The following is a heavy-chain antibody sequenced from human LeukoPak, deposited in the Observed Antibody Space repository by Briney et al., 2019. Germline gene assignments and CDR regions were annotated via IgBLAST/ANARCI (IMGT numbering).Heavy chain of an antibody. CDR1: GGSFSGYY. CDR3: ARGRLFFDY. J-gene: IGHJ4*02. V-gene: IGHV4-34*01. Sequence: SETLSLTCAVYGGSFSGYYWSWICQPPGKGLEWIGEINHSGSTNYNPSLKSRVTISVDTSKNQFSLKLSSVTAADTAVYYCARGRLFFDYWGQGTLVTVSS. CDR2: INHSGST. D-gene: IGHD5-12*01.